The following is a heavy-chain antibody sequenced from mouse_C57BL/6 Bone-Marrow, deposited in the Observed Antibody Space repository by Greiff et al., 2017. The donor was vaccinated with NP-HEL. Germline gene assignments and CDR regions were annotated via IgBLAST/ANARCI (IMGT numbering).Heavy chain of an antibody. CDR3: AVGGTIVTGDYYAMDY. J-gene: IGHJ4*01. V-gene: IGHV14-3*01. CDR2: IDTANGNT. CDR1: GFNIKNTN. Sequence: VQLQQSVAELVRPGASVKLSCTASGFNIKNTNMHWVKQRPEQGLEWIGRIDTANGNTKYAPKFQGKATITADTSSNTAYLQLSSLTSEDTAIYYCAVGGTIVTGDYYAMDYWGQGTSVTVSS. D-gene: IGHD2-5*01.